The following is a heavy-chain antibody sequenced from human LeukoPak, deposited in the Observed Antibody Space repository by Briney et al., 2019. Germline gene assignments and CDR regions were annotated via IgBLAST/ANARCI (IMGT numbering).Heavy chain of an antibody. CDR3: ARDTTSWSGWYFDL. J-gene: IGHJ2*01. CDR2: INHSGST. CDR1: GGSFSGYY. V-gene: IGHV4-34*01. D-gene: IGHD1-1*01. Sequence: SETLSLTCAVYGGSFSGYYWSWIRQTPGKGLEWIGEINHSGSTNYNPSLKSRVTISVDTSKNQFSLKLSSVTAADTAVYYCARDTTSWSGWYFDLWGRGTLVTVSS.